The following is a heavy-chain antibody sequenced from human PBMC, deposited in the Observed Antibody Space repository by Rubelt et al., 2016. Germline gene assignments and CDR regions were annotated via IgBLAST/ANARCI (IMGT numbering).Heavy chain of an antibody. Sequence: APGQGLEWMGWINPNSGGTNYAQKFQGRVTMTRDTSISTAYMELSRLRSDDTAVYYCARDRNYYDSSGYPDYWGQGTLVIVSS. CDR2: INPNSGGT. V-gene: IGHV1-2*02. CDR3: ARDRNYYDSSGYPDY. D-gene: IGHD3-22*01. J-gene: IGHJ4*02.